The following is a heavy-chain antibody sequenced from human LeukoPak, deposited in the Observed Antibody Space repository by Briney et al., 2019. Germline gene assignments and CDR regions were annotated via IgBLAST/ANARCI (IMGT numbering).Heavy chain of an antibody. V-gene: IGHV4-34*01. Sequence: PSETLSLTCAVYGGSFSGYYWSWIRQPPGKGLEWIGEINHSGSTNYNPSLKSRGTISVDTSKNQFSLKLSSVTAADTAVYYCARDIMVRGVIKRSGMDVWGKGTTVTVSS. CDR3: ARDIMVRGVIKRSGMDV. J-gene: IGHJ6*04. CDR1: GGSFSGYY. CDR2: INHSGST. D-gene: IGHD3-10*01.